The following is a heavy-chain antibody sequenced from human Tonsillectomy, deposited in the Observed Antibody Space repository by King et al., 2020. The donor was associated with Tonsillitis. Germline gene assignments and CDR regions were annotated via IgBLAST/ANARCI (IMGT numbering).Heavy chain of an antibody. CDR1: GGSISSYY. J-gene: IGHJ6*02. V-gene: IGHV4-59*01. CDR2: LYRGST. D-gene: IGHD3-3*01. Sequence: QLQESGPGLVKPSETLSLTCSVSGGSISSYYLSWIRQPPGKGLEWMGFLYRGSTNYNPSLKSRVTISVDTSKNQFSLKLSSVIAADTAVYYCARDLYDFGRGYFYGMDVWGQGTAVTVSS. CDR3: ARDLYDFGRGYFYGMDV.